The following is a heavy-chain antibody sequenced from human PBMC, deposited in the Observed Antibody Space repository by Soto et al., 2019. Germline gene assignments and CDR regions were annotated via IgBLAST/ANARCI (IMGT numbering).Heavy chain of an antibody. Sequence: SETLSLTCAVSGGSISSSNWWSWVRQPPGKGLEWIGEIYHSGSTNYNPSLKSRVTISVDTSKNQFSLKLSSVTAADTAVYYCARARRGRYYYYYMDVWGKGTTVTVSS. CDR2: IYHSGST. CDR3: ARARRGRYYYYYMDV. J-gene: IGHJ6*03. CDR1: GGSISSSNW. V-gene: IGHV4-4*02.